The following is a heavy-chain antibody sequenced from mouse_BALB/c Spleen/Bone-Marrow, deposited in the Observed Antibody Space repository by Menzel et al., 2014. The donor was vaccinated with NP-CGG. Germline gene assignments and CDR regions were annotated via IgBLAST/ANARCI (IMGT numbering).Heavy chain of an antibody. V-gene: IGHV1-31*01. CDR3: ARESLFTTGLYYAMDY. CDR2: VDPYNGAT. D-gene: IGHD2-12*01. Sequence: EVQLQQSGPELVKPGASVKLSCKASGYSFTGYYIRWVKQSHVKSLEWIGRVDPYNGATSYNQNFKDKASLTVDKSSSSAYMDLHSLTSEDSAVYYCARESLFTTGLYYAMDYWGQGTSVTVSS. CDR1: GYSFTGYY. J-gene: IGHJ4*01.